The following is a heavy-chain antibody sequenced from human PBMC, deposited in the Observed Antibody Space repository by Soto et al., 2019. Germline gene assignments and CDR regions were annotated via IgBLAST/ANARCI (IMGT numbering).Heavy chain of an antibody. CDR2: IYPSGNT. Sequence: QLQLQESGPGLVEPSETLSLTCAVSGGSSSTYSWAWIRQPPGKGLEWIATIYPSGNTYYNPSLQSRVTISVDTSKSQFSLKVTSVTAADTAMYYCARDGCTLTTCCPLDPWGQGTLVTVSS. CDR3: ARDGCTLTTCCPLDP. J-gene: IGHJ5*02. V-gene: IGHV4-39*02. CDR1: GGSSSTYS. D-gene: IGHD2-8*01.